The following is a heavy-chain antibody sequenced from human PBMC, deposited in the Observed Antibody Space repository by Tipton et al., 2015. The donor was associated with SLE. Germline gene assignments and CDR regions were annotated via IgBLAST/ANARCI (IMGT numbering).Heavy chain of an antibody. Sequence: SLRLSCAASGFTFNTYWMHWVRQSPGKGLMWVSRIKRDGGDTIYADSVKGRFTISRDNAKNTLYLQMNSLRAEDTAIYYCAKKTPGGLSRDAFDAWGQGTMVTVSS. CDR2: IKRDGGDT. V-gene: IGHV3-74*01. J-gene: IGHJ3*01. D-gene: IGHD3-16*01. CDR3: AKKTPGGLSRDAFDA. CDR1: GFTFNTYW.